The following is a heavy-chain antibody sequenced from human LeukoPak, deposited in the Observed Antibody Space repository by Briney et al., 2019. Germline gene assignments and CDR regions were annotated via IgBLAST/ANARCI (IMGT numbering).Heavy chain of an antibody. Sequence: PSETLSLTCTVSGGSISSGGYYWSWIRQHPGKGLEWIGYIYYSGSTYYNPSLKSRVTISVDTSKNQFSLKLSSVTAADTAVYYCRGTDPLYCSGGSCHLDDYWGQGTLVTVSS. CDR1: GGSISSGGYY. J-gene: IGHJ4*02. CDR2: IYYSGST. CDR3: RGTDPLYCSGGSCHLDDY. D-gene: IGHD2-15*01. V-gene: IGHV4-31*03.